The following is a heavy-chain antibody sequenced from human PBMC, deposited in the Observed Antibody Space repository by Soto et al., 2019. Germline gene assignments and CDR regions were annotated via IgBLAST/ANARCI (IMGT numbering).Heavy chain of an antibody. CDR2: INPGGSST. Sequence: PGGSLRLSCVASGFTFRSYAMSWVRQAPGKGLEWVSGINPGGSSTFYADSVRGRFTISRDNAKNTVYLQMNSLRVEDTAKYYCVKEWTPRRAFDYWGQGTPVTVSS. CDR1: GFTFRSYA. D-gene: IGHD5-12*01. CDR3: VKEWTPRRAFDY. J-gene: IGHJ4*02. V-gene: IGHV3-23*01.